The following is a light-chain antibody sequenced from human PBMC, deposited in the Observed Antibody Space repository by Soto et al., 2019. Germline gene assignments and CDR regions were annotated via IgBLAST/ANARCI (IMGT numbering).Light chain of an antibody. CDR2: DND. CDR1: SSNIGNNY. Sequence: QSVLTQPPSVSAAPGQKVTISCSGSSSNIGNNYVSWYQQIPGTTPKLLIYDNDKRPPGIPDRFSGSKSGTSATLGITGLQTGDEADYYCGTWDTSLSAGGVFGEGTQLTVL. J-gene: IGLJ2*01. V-gene: IGLV1-51*01. CDR3: GTWDTSLSAGGV.